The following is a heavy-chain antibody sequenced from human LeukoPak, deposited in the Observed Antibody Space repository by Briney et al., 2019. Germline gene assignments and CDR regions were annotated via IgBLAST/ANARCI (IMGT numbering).Heavy chain of an antibody. CDR1: GFTFTNYY. V-gene: IGHV1-46*01. CDR2: ISPTGSST. Sequence: GASVKVSCKASGFTFTNYYMHWVRQAPGQGLEWMGLISPTGSSTNYAQKFRGRVTMTRDTSTTTVYMELSGLRSEDTAVYYCAREESGGYFDYWGQGTLVTASS. J-gene: IGHJ4*02. D-gene: IGHD2-8*02. CDR3: AREESGGYFDY.